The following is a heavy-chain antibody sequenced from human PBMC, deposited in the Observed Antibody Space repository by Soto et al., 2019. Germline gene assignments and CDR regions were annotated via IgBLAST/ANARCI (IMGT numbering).Heavy chain of an antibody. Sequence: GGSLRLSCAASGFTFSDYWMTWVRQAPGKGLEWVANIKEDGSEKYYVDSVKGRFTISRDNAKNTLYLQMNSLRVEDTAMYYCARVRSPGVGAVYIHYYGMDVWGVGTTVTVSS. CDR2: IKEDGSEK. V-gene: IGHV3-7*03. D-gene: IGHD3-3*01. CDR3: ARVRSPGVGAVYIHYYGMDV. CDR1: GFTFSDYW. J-gene: IGHJ6*04.